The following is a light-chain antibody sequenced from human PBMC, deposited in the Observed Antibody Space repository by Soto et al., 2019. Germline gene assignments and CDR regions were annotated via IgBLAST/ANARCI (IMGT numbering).Light chain of an antibody. J-gene: IGKJ4*01. CDR2: SAS. CDR1: QGIGTA. Sequence: ALQFTQYPSSLSAYLGESIALTFRSSQGIGTALAWYQQKPGRAPKLLIYSASILQGGVPSRFSGSGSGTDFTLTITRLQPEDFAAYYCQKFDNYPAITFGGGTKVDIK. CDR3: QKFDNYPAIT. V-gene: IGKV1D-13*01.